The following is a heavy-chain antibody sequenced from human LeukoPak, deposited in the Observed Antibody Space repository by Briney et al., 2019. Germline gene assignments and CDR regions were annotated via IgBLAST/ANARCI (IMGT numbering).Heavy chain of an antibody. CDR1: GITFSTSW. CDR3: ARDQSIMGPTTVDY. CDR2: IRSDGSNT. V-gene: IGHV3-74*01. Sequence: PEGSLRLSCAASGITFSTSWMHWVRQAPGKGLVWVARIRSDGSNTIYADSVRGRFTISRDNAKNTLYLQMNSLRAEDTAVYYCARDQSIMGPTTVDYWGQGTLVTVSS. D-gene: IGHD1-26*01. J-gene: IGHJ4*02.